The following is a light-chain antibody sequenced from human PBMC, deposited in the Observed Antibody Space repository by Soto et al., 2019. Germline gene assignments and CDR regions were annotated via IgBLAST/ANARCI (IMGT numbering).Light chain of an antibody. CDR2: DVS. Sequence: QSALTQPASVSGSPGQSITISCTGTSSDVGGYNYVSWYQQHPGKAPKLMIYDVSNRPSGVSNRFSGSKSGNTASLTISGLQAEDEADYYCSSYTSSSTHYVFGTGTMVTVL. CDR3: SSYTSSSTHYV. V-gene: IGLV2-14*01. CDR1: SSDVGGYNY. J-gene: IGLJ1*01.